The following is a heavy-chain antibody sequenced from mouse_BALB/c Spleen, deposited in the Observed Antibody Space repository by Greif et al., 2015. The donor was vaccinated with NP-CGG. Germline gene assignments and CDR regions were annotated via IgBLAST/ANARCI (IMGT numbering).Heavy chain of an antibody. CDR1: GFSFTSYG. V-gene: IGHV2-9*02. CDR3: ARGPRGWYFDV. Sequence: VKLVESGPGLVAPSQSLSITCTVSGFSFTSYGVHWVRQPPGKGLEWLGVIWADGSTNYNSALMSRLSISKDNSKSXVFLKMNSLQTDDTAMYYCARGPRGWYFDVWGAGTTVTVSS. CDR2: IWADGST. J-gene: IGHJ1*01.